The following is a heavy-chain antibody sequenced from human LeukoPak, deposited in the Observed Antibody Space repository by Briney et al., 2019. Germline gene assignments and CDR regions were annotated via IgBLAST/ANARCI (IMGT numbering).Heavy chain of an antibody. J-gene: IGHJ5*02. CDR3: ARSRITMVRGVISSGFDP. Sequence: GASVKVSCKASGYTFTGYYMHWVRQAPGQGLEWMEWINPNSGGTNYAQKFQGWVTMTRDTSISTAYMELSRLRSDDTAVYYCARSRITMVRGVISSGFDPWGQGTLVTVSS. D-gene: IGHD3-10*01. CDR2: INPNSGGT. V-gene: IGHV1-2*04. CDR1: GYTFTGYY.